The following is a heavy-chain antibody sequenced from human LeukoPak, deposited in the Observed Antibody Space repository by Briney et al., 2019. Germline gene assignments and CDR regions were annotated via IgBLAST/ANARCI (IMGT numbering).Heavy chain of an antibody. CDR3: AREYGDYSSYFDL. D-gene: IGHD4-17*01. CDR1: GFTFDDYG. CDR2: ITWNGAST. V-gene: IGHV3-20*04. Sequence: GGSLRLSCAASGFTFDDYGMSWVRQAPGKGLEWVTGITWNGASTGFADSVKGRFTISRDNAKNPLYLGMSSLGAEDTALYYCAREYGDYSSYFDLWGRGTLVTVSS. J-gene: IGHJ2*01.